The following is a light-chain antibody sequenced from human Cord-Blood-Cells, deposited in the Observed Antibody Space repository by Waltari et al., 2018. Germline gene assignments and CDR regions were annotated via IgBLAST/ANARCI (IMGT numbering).Light chain of an antibody. CDR1: SSDVGCSNF. Sequence: QSALTQPASVSGSPGQSITISCTGTSSDVGCSNFVSWHQQHPGKAPKLMIYEGSKRPSGVSNRFSGSKSGNTASLTISGLQAEDEADYYCCSYAGSSTNWVFGGGTKLTVL. CDR2: EGS. V-gene: IGLV2-23*01. CDR3: CSYAGSSTNWV. J-gene: IGLJ3*02.